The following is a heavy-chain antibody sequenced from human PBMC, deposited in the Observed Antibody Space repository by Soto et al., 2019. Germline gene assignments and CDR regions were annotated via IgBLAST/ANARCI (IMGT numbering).Heavy chain of an antibody. J-gene: IGHJ4*02. V-gene: IGHV3-23*01. CDR3: ARRDGYNYAYFDY. Sequence: GGSLRLSCAASGFTFSSYAMSWVRQAPGKGLEWVSVISGSSGTTHYADSVKGRFTISRDNSKNTLYLQMNTLRAEDTAVYYCARRDGYNYAYFDYWGQGTLVTVSS. CDR2: ISGSSGTT. D-gene: IGHD5-12*01. CDR1: GFTFSSYA.